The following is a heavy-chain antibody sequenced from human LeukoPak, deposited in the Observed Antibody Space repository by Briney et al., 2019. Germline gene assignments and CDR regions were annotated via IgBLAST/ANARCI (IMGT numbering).Heavy chain of an antibody. CDR3: AKASIVGYYFDY. Sequence: GGSLRLSCAASGFTFSSYSMNWVRQAPGKGLEWVSGISWNSGSIGYADSVKGRFTISRDNAKNSLYLQVNSLRAEDIALYYCAKASIVGYYFDYWGQGTLVTVSS. V-gene: IGHV3-9*03. D-gene: IGHD1-26*01. CDR1: GFTFSSYS. CDR2: ISWNSGSI. J-gene: IGHJ4*02.